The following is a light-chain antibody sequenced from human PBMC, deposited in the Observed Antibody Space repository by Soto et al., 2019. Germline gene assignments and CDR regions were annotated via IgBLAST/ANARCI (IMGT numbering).Light chain of an antibody. CDR2: SND. CDR1: SSNIGSYT. J-gene: IGLJ1*01. CDR3: AAWDDSLNGYV. V-gene: IGLV1-44*01. Sequence: QPVLTQPPSASGAPGQRVTISCSGGSSNIGSYTVNWYHQLPGTAPKLLIYSNDQRPSGVPDRFSGSKSGTSASLAISGLQSEDEADYYCAAWDDSLNGYVFGTGTKLTVL.